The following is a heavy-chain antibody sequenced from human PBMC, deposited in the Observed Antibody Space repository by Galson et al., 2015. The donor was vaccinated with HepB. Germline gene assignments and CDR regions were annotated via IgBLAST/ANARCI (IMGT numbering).Heavy chain of an antibody. CDR2: FSSGGVDGSSDSGNHT. Sequence: PLRDSCVASAVTYNVLNMKCTPEAPREDLEGISCFSSGGVDGSSDSGNHTHVTIKAESVQGQSTISRDNSKNSLHLQMDNLRVEDTAVYYCARSAGGGVTNPDYSYGMDVWGQGTTVTVSS. CDR1: AVTYNVLN. V-gene: IGHV3-11*06. J-gene: IGHJ6*02. D-gene: IGHD2-8*01. CDR3: ARSAGGGVTNPDYSYGMDV.